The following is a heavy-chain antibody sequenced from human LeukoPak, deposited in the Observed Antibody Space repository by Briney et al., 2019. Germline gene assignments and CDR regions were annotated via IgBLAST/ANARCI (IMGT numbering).Heavy chain of an antibody. CDR1: GFTFSSYG. CDR3: ANGDCSSTSCYGGVVDY. V-gene: IGHV3-30*02. CDR2: IRYDGSNE. D-gene: IGHD2-2*01. Sequence: GGSLRLSCAASGFTFSSYGMHWVRQAPGKGLEWVAFIRYDGSNEHYADSVKGRFTISRDNSKNTLYLQMNSLRAEDTAVYYCANGDCSSTSCYGGVVDYWGQGTLVTVSS. J-gene: IGHJ4*02.